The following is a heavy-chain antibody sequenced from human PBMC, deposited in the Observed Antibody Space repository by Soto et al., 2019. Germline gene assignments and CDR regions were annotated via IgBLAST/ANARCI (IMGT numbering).Heavy chain of an antibody. V-gene: IGHV3-66*01. D-gene: IGHD3-22*01. CDR3: ARADSSGYYGYFDS. J-gene: IGHJ4*02. CDR2: IYTGGNT. Sequence: GGSLRLSCVASVFTVSNTYMSWLRQAPGKGLEWVSVIYTGGNTYYTDSVKGRFTVSKDNSKNTLYLQMNNLRVEDTAVYYCARADSSGYYGYFDSWGQGALVTVSS. CDR1: VFTVSNTY.